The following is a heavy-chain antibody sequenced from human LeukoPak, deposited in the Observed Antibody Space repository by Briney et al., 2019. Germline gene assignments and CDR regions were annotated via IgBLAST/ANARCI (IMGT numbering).Heavy chain of an antibody. V-gene: IGHV3-33*06. CDR1: GFTFSSYG. CDR3: AKRIRDSSGYYAISLDY. J-gene: IGHJ4*02. Sequence: GGSLRLSCAASGFTFSSYGMHWVRQAPGKGLEWVAVIWYDGSNKYYADSVKGRFTISRDNSKNTLYLQMNSLRAEDTAVYYCAKRIRDSSGYYAISLDYWGQGTLVTVSS. D-gene: IGHD3-22*01. CDR2: IWYDGSNK.